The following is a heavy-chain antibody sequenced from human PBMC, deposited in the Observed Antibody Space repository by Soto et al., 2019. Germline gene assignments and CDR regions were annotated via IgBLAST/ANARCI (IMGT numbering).Heavy chain of an antibody. V-gene: IGHV3-64D*08. CDR2: VSSNGGST. Sequence: EVQLVESGGGLVQPGGSLRLSCSASGFTFSSYAMHWVRQAPGKGLEYVSAVSSNGGSTYYAESVKGRFSISRDNSKNTLYLQMSSLRVGDTAVFYCVKGGYSGYDFLHYFDYWGQGILVTVSS. CDR1: GFTFSSYA. J-gene: IGHJ4*02. D-gene: IGHD5-12*01. CDR3: VKGGYSGYDFLHYFDY.